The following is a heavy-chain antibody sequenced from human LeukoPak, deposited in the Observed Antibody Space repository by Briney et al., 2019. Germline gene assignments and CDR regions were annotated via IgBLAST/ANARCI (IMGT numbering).Heavy chain of an antibody. Sequence: ESGPTLVNPTQTLTLTCTFSGFSLSTSGVGVGWIRQPPGKALEWLALIYWNDDKRYSPSLKSRLTTTKDTSKNQVVLTMTNMDPVDTATYYCANSHNWNYDTWFDPWGQGTLVTVSS. J-gene: IGHJ5*02. V-gene: IGHV2-5*01. D-gene: IGHD1-7*01. CDR1: GFSLSTSGVG. CDR3: ANSHNWNYDTWFDP. CDR2: IYWNDDK.